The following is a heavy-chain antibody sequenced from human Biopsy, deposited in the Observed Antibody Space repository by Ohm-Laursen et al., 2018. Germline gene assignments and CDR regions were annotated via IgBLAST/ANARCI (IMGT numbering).Heavy chain of an antibody. CDR1: GFTFSGFW. J-gene: IGHJ4*02. CDR3: ARAYSRGDY. D-gene: IGHD2-15*01. Sequence: SLRLSCAAPGFTFSGFWMSWVRQAPGKGLEWVANIKQDGSEKNYVDSVKGRFTISRDNAKNSLLLQMNRLRVEDTAVYYCARAYSRGDYWGQGTLVTVSP. V-gene: IGHV3-7*01. CDR2: IKQDGSEK.